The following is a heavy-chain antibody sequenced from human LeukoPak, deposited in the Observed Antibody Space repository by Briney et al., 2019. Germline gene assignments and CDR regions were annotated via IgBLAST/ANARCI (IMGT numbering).Heavy chain of an antibody. J-gene: IGHJ6*03. Sequence: SQTLSLTCAVYGGSISGYSWSWVRQPPGKGLEWIGEVNRSGSTNYNPSLKSRVTISVDTSQNQLSLKLSSLTAADTAVYYCARGGEVVRGVIGLPYYYYMDVWGKGTTVTVSS. D-gene: IGHD3-10*01. CDR1: GGSISGYS. CDR3: ARGGEVVRGVIGLPYYYYMDV. V-gene: IGHV4-34*01. CDR2: VNRSGST.